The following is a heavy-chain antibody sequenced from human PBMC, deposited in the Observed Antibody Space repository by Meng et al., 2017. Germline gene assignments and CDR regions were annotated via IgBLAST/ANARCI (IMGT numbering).Heavy chain of an antibody. CDR3: ASGTYYYDSSGYYYVGKLDY. V-gene: IGHV3-11*04. J-gene: IGHJ4*02. D-gene: IGHD3-22*01. Sequence: GESLKISCAASGFTFSDYYMSWIRQAPGKGLEWVSYISSSGSTIYYADSVKGRFTISRDNAKNSLYLQMNSLRAEDTAVYYCASGTYYYDSSGYYYVGKLDYWGQGTLVTSPQ. CDR2: ISSSGSTI. CDR1: GFTFSDYY.